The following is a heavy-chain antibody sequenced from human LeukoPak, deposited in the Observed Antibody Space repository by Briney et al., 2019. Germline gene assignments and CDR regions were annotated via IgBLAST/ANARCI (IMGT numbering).Heavy chain of an antibody. V-gene: IGHV3-30-3*01. CDR1: GFTFSSYA. CDR2: ISYDGSNK. D-gene: IGHD6-19*01. Sequence: GGSLRLSCAASGFTFSSYAMHLVRQAPGKGLEWVAVISYDGSNKYYADSVKGRFTISRDNSKNTLYLQMNSLRAEDTAVYYCARVGSGQWLVKGLDYYYYGMDVWGQGTTVTVSS. J-gene: IGHJ6*02. CDR3: ARVGSGQWLVKGLDYYYYGMDV.